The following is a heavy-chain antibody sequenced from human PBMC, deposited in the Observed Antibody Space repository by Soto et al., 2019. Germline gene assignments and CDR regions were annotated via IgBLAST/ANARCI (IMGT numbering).Heavy chain of an antibody. Sequence: SETLSLTCTVSGGSISSGDYYWSGIRQPPGKGLEWIGCIYYSWSTYYNPSLKSRVTISVDTSKNQFSLKLSSVTAADTAVYDGGREVTDYGMDVCGQXTTVTVSS. D-gene: IGHD2-21*02. CDR1: GGSISSGDYY. V-gene: IGHV4-30-4*01. J-gene: IGHJ6*02. CDR3: GREVTDYGMDV. CDR2: IYYSWST.